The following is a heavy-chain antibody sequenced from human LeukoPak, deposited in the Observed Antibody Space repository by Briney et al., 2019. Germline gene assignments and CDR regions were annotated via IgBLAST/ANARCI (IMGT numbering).Heavy chain of an antibody. D-gene: IGHD1-14*01. V-gene: IGHV4-39*07. CDR2: IYYSGST. J-gene: IGHJ6*02. CDR3: ARVVRYDYGMDV. Sequence: SSETLSLTCTVSGGSISSSSYYWGWIRQPPGKGLEWIGSIYYSGSTYYNPSLKSRVTISVDRSKNQFSLELSPVTAADTAVYYCARVVRYDYGMDVWGQGTTVTVSS. CDR1: GGSISSSSYY.